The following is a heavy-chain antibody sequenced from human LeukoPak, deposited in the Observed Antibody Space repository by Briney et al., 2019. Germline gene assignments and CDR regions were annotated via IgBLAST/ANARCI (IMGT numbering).Heavy chain of an antibody. CDR1: GFIVSRNY. J-gene: IGHJ3*02. CDR3: ARDSSGSLHGAFDI. CDR2: IYTGGDT. Sequence: GGSLRLSCGVSGFIVSRNYMSWVRQAPGKGLEWVSIIYTGGDTYYADSVKGRFTISRDNSNNTLYLQMNSLRAEDTGMYYCARDSSGSLHGAFDIWGRGTMVTVSS. V-gene: IGHV3-53*01. D-gene: IGHD1-26*01.